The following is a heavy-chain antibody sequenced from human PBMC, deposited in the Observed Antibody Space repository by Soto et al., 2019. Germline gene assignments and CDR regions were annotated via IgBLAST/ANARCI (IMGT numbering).Heavy chain of an antibody. CDR3: VRELGMAY. CDR1: GFTLSNYW. J-gene: IGHJ4*02. V-gene: IGHV3-7*03. D-gene: IGHD7-27*01. Sequence: XVSLRLSCAASGFTLSNYWMTWVRQAPGKGLEWVANINKDGSQKNYVDSVKGRFTIARDNGQNSLSLQINSLRVEDTAVYYCVRELGMAYWGQGALVTV. CDR2: INKDGSQK.